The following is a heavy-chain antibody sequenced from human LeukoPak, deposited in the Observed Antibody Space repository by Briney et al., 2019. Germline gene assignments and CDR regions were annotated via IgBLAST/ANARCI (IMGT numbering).Heavy chain of an antibody. J-gene: IGHJ4*02. CDR1: GGSISSYY. Sequence: SETLSLTCTVSGGSISSYYWRWIRQPPGNGLEGIGDIYYSGSTNYNPSLKSRVTISVAVSQHQFSLNLTSVTAADTAVYYCARVSGYGGNSGVWGQGTLVTVSS. D-gene: IGHD4-23*01. CDR2: IYYSGST. CDR3: ARVSGYGGNSGV. V-gene: IGHV4-59*01.